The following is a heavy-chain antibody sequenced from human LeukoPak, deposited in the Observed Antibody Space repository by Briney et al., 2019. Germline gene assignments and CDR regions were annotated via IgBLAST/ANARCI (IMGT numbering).Heavy chain of an antibody. CDR2: ISGSGGST. Sequence: GGSLRLSCAASGFTFSSYAMSWVRQAPGKGLEWVSAISGSGGSTYYADSVKGRFTISRDNSKNTLYLQMNSLRAEDTAVYYCAKGDCSSTSCYGYYYYGMDVWGQGTTVTVS. D-gene: IGHD2-2*01. CDR3: AKGDCSSTSCYGYYYYGMDV. CDR1: GFTFSSYA. J-gene: IGHJ6*02. V-gene: IGHV3-23*01.